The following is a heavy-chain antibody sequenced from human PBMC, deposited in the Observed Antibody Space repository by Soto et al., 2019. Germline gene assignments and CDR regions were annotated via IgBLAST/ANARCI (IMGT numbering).Heavy chain of an antibody. CDR2: ISYDGSNK. Sequence: GGSLRLSCAASGFTFSSYAMHWVRQAPGKGLEWVAVISYDGSNKYYADSVKGRFTISRDNSKNTLYLQMNSLRAEDTAVYYCARDAYYYDSSGYYGDAFDIWGQGTMVTVSS. J-gene: IGHJ3*02. CDR1: GFTFSSYA. V-gene: IGHV3-30-3*01. D-gene: IGHD3-22*01. CDR3: ARDAYYYDSSGYYGDAFDI.